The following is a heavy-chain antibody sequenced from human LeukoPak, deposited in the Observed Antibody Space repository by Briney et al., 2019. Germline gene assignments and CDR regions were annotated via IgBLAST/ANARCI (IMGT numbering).Heavy chain of an antibody. D-gene: IGHD6-13*01. V-gene: IGHV3-33*01. CDR2: IWYDGSNK. CDR3: ARGRSSSWSSWFAP. CDR1: GFTFRRYG. Sequence: GGSLRLSCGASGFTFRRYGVLWLRQAPGKGREWVALIWYDGSNKYYAYSVKGRFSISRHNSKNTLYMQMNSLRAAYTAVYYCARGRSSSWSSWFAPWGQGTLVTVSS. J-gene: IGHJ5*02.